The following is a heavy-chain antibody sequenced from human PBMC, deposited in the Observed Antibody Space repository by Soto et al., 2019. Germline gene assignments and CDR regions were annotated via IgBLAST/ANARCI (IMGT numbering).Heavy chain of an antibody. CDR3: ARSIVLVPAAMYADNWFDP. J-gene: IGHJ5*02. CDR1: GGSISSSSYY. D-gene: IGHD2-2*01. V-gene: IGHV4-39*01. Sequence: QLQLQESGPGLVKPSETLSLTCTVSGGSISSSSYYWGWIRQPPGKGLEWIGSIYYSGSTYYNPSLKSRVTISVDTSKNQFSLKLSSVTAADTAVYYCARSIVLVPAAMYADNWFDPWGQGTLVTVSS. CDR2: IYYSGST.